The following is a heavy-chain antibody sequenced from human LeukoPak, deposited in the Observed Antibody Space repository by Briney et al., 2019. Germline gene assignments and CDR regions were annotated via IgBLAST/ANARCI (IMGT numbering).Heavy chain of an antibody. J-gene: IGHJ4*02. V-gene: IGHV4-38-2*01. CDR2: IYHSGST. CDR3: ASYPPYYYDSSGYFY. CDR1: GYSISSGYY. Sequence: SETLSLTCAVSGYSISSGYYWGWSRQPPGQGLEGIGSIYHSGSTYYNPSLKRRFTISVDTSKNQFSLKLSSVTAADTAVYYCASYPPYYYDSSGYFYWGQGTLVTVSS. D-gene: IGHD3-22*01.